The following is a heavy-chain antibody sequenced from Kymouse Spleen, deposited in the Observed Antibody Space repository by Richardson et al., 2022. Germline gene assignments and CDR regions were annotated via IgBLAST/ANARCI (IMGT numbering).Heavy chain of an antibody. J-gene: IGHJ6*02. CDR1: GFTFSSYA. D-gene: IGHD3-10*01. CDR3: AKDGVRDPHYYYYGMDV. CDR2: ISGSGGST. V-gene: IGHV3-23*04. Sequence: EVQLVESGGGLVQPGGSLRLSCAASGFTFSSYAMSWVRQAPGKGLEWVSAISGSGGSTYYADSVKGRFTISRDNSKNTLYLQMNSLRAEDTAVYYCAKDGVRDPHYYYYGMDVWGQGTTVTVSS.